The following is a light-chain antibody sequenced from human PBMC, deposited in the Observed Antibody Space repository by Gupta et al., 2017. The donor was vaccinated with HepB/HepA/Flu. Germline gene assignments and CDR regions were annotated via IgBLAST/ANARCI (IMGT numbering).Light chain of an antibody. Sequence: AIQMTQSPSSLSASVGDRVTITCRASQGIKNDLGWYQQKPGQAPKLLIYLASTLHSGVPSRFSGSGSGTHFTLTISSLQPEDFATYYCLQDYVYPLTFGGGTRVEI. J-gene: IGKJ4*01. CDR1: QGIKND. V-gene: IGKV1-6*01. CDR3: LQDYVYPLT. CDR2: LAS.